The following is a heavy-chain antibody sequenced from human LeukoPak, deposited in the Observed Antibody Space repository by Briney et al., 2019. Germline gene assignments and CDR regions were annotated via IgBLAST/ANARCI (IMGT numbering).Heavy chain of an antibody. CDR1: GYTFTGYY. J-gene: IGHJ6*03. V-gene: IGHV1-2*02. D-gene: IGHD2-8*02. CDR3: ARDLVPYPHYYYYMDV. CDR2: INPNSGGT. Sequence: RASVKVSCKASGYTFTGYYMHWVRQAPGQGLEWMGWINPNSGGTNYAQKFQGRVTMTRDTSISTAYMELSRLRSDDTAVYYCARDLVPYPHYYYYMDVWGKGTTVTVSS.